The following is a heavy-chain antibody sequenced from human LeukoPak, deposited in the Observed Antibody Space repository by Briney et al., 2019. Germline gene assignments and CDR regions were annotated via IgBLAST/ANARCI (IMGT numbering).Heavy chain of an antibody. D-gene: IGHD7-27*01. Sequence: SETLSPTCTVSGGSISSYYWSWIRQPPGKGLEWIGYIYYSGSTNYNPSLKSRVTISVDTSKNHFSLNLISVTAADTAVYYCARGTGGRWYFDLWGRGTLVTVSS. CDR2: IYYSGST. V-gene: IGHV4-59*08. CDR1: GGSISSYY. J-gene: IGHJ2*01. CDR3: ARGTGGRWYFDL.